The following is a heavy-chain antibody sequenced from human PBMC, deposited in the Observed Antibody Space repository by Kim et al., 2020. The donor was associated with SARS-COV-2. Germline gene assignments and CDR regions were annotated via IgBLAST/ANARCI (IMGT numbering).Heavy chain of an antibody. CDR3: AKVAWGADYGL. J-gene: IGHJ3*01. D-gene: IGHD2-21*01. CDR2: ITGSGGNT. V-gene: IGHV3-23*01. Sequence: GGSLRLSCAASGFTFSSSDLSWVRQAPGKGLEWVSGITGSGGNTFYADSVKGRFTISRDNSKNTLFLQMNSLRAEDTAVYYCAKVAWGADYGLWGQGTMV. CDR1: GFTFSSSD.